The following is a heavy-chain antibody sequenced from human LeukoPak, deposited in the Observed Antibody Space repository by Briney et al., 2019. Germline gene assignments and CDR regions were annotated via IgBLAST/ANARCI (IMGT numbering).Heavy chain of an antibody. Sequence: GRSLRLSCAASGFTFSACAMHWVRQAPGKGLEWVAFISYDGSIKYYADSVKGRFTISRDNSKNTLYLQMNSLRIEDTAVYYCARDRSGYSDYGTVDYWGQGTLVTVSS. D-gene: IGHD5-12*01. CDR2: ISYDGSIK. J-gene: IGHJ4*02. V-gene: IGHV3-30-3*01. CDR1: GFTFSACA. CDR3: ARDRSGYSDYGTVDY.